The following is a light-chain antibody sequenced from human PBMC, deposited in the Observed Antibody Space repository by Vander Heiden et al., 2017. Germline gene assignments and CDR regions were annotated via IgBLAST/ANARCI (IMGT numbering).Light chain of an antibody. CDR3: QQYDNLPLT. V-gene: IGKV1-33*01. CDR2: DAS. Sequence: DIQMTQSPSSLSASVGDRVTITCQASQDISNYLNWYQQKPGKAPRLLIYDASNLDAGVPSNFSGSGSGTDFTFTISSLQPEDVATYYCQQYDNLPLTFGGGTKVDIK. J-gene: IGKJ4*01. CDR1: QDISNY.